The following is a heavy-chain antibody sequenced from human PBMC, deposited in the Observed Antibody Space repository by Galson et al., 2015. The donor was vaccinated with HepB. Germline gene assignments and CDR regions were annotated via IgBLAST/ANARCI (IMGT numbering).Heavy chain of an antibody. Sequence: SVKVSCKASGDTFRTYALRWVRQAPGHGLEWIVNIIPIPAKTNYAQAFQGRVLITADRSTSTACMEMRSLSFEDTAVYYCARTYYGAYQYFEYMEVWGQGTTVTVSS. CDR1: GDTFRTYA. CDR3: ARTYYGAYQYFEYMEV. CDR2: IIPIPAKT. J-gene: IGHJ6*01. D-gene: IGHD4-17*01. V-gene: IGHV1-69*04.